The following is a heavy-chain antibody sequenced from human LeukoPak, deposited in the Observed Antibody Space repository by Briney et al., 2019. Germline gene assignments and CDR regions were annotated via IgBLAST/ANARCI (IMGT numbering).Heavy chain of an antibody. CDR2: IIPIFGTA. Sequence: SVKVSCKASGGTFSSYAISWVRQAPGQGLEWMGGIIPIFGTANYAQKFQARVTITTDESTSTAYMELSSLRSEDTAVYYCARVAYYYDSSGYYYGWFDPWGQGTLVTVSS. CDR3: ARVAYYYDSSGYYYGWFDP. J-gene: IGHJ5*02. D-gene: IGHD3-22*01. CDR1: GGTFSSYA. V-gene: IGHV1-69*05.